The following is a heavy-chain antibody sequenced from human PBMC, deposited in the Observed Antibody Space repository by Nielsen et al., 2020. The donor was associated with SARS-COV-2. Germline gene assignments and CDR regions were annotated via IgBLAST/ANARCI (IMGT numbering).Heavy chain of an antibody. Sequence: SETLSLTCTVSGGSISSGGYYWSWIRQHPGKGLEWIGYIYYSGSTYYNSSLKSRVTISVDTSKNQFSLKLSSVTAADTAVYYCAREWPYDYFDLWGRGTLVTVSS. V-gene: IGHV4-31*03. CDR2: IYYSGST. J-gene: IGHJ2*01. CDR1: GGSISSGGYY. D-gene: IGHD5-12*01. CDR3: AREWPYDYFDL.